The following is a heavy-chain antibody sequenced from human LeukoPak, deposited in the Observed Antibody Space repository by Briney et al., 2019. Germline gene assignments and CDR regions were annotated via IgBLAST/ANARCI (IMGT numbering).Heavy chain of an antibody. Sequence: GGSLRLSCAASGFTFSNYAMTWVRQAPGRGLEWVSAISTSGDSTYYAASVKGRFTISRDNSRNSLYLQMNSLRAADTAVYYCAKAGDTAMLLDYWGQGTLVTVSS. CDR3: AKAGDTAMLLDY. V-gene: IGHV3-23*01. CDR2: ISTSGDST. CDR1: GFTFSNYA. D-gene: IGHD5-18*01. J-gene: IGHJ4*02.